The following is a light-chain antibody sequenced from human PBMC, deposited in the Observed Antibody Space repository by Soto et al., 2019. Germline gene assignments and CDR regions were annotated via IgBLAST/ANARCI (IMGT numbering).Light chain of an antibody. CDR1: SSDVGNDKY. V-gene: IGLV2-14*01. CDR3: SSYSSSSTQV. J-gene: IGLJ2*01. CDR2: DVR. Sequence: QSALTQPASVSGSPGQSITISCTGTSSDVGNDKYVSWYQQDPGKAPKLMIYDVRYRPSGVSNRFSGSKSGNTASLTISGLQAEDEADYYCSSYSSSSTQVFGGGTKLTVL.